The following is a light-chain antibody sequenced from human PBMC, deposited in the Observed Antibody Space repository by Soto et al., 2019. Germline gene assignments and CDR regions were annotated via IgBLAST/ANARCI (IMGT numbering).Light chain of an antibody. Sequence: QPASVSGSPGQSITISCTGTSSDIGTYSYVSWYQQHPGKAPKLMIYEVSNRPSGVSNRFSGSKSGNTASLTISGPQAEDEADYYCSSYTSSSTLDVFGGGTKLTVL. CDR1: SSDIGTYSY. V-gene: IGLV2-14*01. CDR2: EVS. J-gene: IGLJ2*01. CDR3: SSYTSSSTLDV.